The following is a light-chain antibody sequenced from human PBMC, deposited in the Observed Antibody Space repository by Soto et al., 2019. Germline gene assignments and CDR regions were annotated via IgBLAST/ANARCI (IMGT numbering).Light chain of an antibody. V-gene: IGKV1-5*03. CDR1: QSISSW. J-gene: IGKJ1*01. CDR2: KAS. CDR3: QHYNSYSET. Sequence: DIQMTQSPSTLSASVGDRVTITCRASQSISSWLAWYQQKPGKAPKLLIYKASSLESGVASRFSGSGSGTEFTLTISSLQPDDFATYYCQHYNSYSETFGQGTKVEIK.